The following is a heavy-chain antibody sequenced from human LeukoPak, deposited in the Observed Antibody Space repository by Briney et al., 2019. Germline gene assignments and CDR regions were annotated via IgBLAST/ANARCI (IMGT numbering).Heavy chain of an antibody. CDR3: AKALDTYGYMRFDY. V-gene: IGHV3-23*01. Sequence: GGSLRLSCAASGFSFSLYSMNWVRQAPGKGLEWVSAINGGGDTTYYADSVKSRFTVSRDRSTNTLFLQMSSLRAEDSGMYYCAKALDTYGYMRFDYWGQGTLVTVSS. CDR1: GFSFSLYS. D-gene: IGHD5-24*01. CDR2: INGGGDTT. J-gene: IGHJ4*02.